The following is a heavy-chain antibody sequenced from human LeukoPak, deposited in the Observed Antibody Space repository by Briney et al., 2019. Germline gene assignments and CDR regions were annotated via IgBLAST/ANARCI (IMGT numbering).Heavy chain of an antibody. CDR3: AGGAVRGVISVWFDP. CDR2: ISSSSSYI. Sequence: GGSLRLSCAASGFTFSSYSMNWVRQAPGKGLEWVSSISSSSSYICYADSVKGRFTISRDNAKNSLYLQMNSLRAEDTAVYYCAGGAVRGVISVWFDPWGQGTLVTVSS. V-gene: IGHV3-21*01. CDR1: GFTFSSYS. D-gene: IGHD3-10*01. J-gene: IGHJ5*02.